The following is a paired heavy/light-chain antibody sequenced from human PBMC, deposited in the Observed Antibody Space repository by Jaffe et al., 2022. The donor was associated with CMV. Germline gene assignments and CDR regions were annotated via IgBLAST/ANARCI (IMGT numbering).Light chain of an antibody. Sequence: QSALTQPASVSGSPGQSITISCTGTSSDVGGYLYVSWYQQHPGKAPKLMIYDVSNRPSGVSDRFSGSKSGNTASLTISGLQAEDEADYYCCSYTSSTTLTFGGGTKLTVL. CDR1: SSDVGGYLY. J-gene: IGLJ2*01. CDR3: CSYTSSTTLT. V-gene: IGLV2-14*03. CDR2: DVS.
Heavy chain of an antibody. Sequence: EVQLLESGGGLVQPGGSLRLSCAASGFTFSSYAMSWVRQAPGKGLEWVSGISGSGGSTYYTDSVKGRFTISRDNSENTVFLQMNSLRAEDTALYYCAKDRIAVAGFDAFDVWGQGTTVTVSS. CDR3: AKDRIAVAGFDAFDV. CDR2: ISGSGGST. J-gene: IGHJ3*01. V-gene: IGHV3-23*01. CDR1: GFTFSSYA. D-gene: IGHD6-19*01.